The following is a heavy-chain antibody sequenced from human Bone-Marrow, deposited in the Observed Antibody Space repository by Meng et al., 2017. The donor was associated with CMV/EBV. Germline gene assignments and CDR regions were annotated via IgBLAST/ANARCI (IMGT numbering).Heavy chain of an antibody. J-gene: IGHJ6*02. Sequence: SETLSLTCAVYGGSFSGYYWSWIRQPPGKGLEWIGEINHSGSTNYNPSLKSRVTISVDTSKNQFSLKLSSVTAADTAVYYCARAVVVVPAAISSYYGMDVWGQGTTVTVSS. CDR3: ARAVVVVPAAISSYYGMDV. D-gene: IGHD2-2*01. CDR2: INHSGST. CDR1: GGSFSGYY. V-gene: IGHV4-34*01.